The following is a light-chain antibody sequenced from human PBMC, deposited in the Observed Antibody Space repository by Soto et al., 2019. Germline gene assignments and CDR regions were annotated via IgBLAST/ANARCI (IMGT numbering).Light chain of an antibody. J-gene: IGKJ2*01. CDR2: KVS. Sequence: DVVMTQSPLSLPVTLGQPASISCRSSQSLVFRSGNIYLTWFQQSPGHAPRRLIYKVSDRESGVPDSFSGSGSDTNFTLRIRRVEPEDVGVYFCMQGTHWPFTFGQGTKLEIK. CDR3: MQGTHWPFT. V-gene: IGKV2-30*01. CDR1: QSLVFRSGNIY.